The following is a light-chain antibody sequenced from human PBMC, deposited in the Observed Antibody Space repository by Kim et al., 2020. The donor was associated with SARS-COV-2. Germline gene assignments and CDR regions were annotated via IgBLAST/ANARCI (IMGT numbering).Light chain of an antibody. CDR2: AAS. Sequence: SVGDRVTISCRASQSISSYLNWYQQKPGKAPKLLIYAASSLQSGVSSRFSGSGSGTDFTLTISSLQPEDFASYYCQQSYSTPPRTFGQGTKVDIK. V-gene: IGKV1-39*01. CDR1: QSISSY. J-gene: IGKJ1*01. CDR3: QQSYSTPPRT.